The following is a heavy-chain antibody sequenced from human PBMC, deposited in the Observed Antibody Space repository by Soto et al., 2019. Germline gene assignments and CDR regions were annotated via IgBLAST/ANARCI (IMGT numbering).Heavy chain of an antibody. V-gene: IGHV4-30-2*01. D-gene: IGHD5-12*01. J-gene: IGHJ4*02. CDR3: AAGGGLPRYY. Sequence: SETLSLTCAVSGVSISSGGYSWSWIRQPPGKGLEWIGYIYHSGSTYYNPSLKSRVTISVDRSKNQFSLKLSSVTAADTDVYYCAAGGGLPRYYWGQGTLVTVSS. CDR2: IYHSGST. CDR1: GVSISSGGYS.